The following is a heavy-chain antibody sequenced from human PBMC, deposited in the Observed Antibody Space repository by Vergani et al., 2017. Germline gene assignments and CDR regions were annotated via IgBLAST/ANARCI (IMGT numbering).Heavy chain of an antibody. CDR3: GGLYSDSSGYYGDY. J-gene: IGHJ4*02. D-gene: IGHD3-22*01. V-gene: IGHV4-59*01. CDR1: GGSISSYY. CDR2: LYYSGGT. Sequence: QVQLQESGPGLVKPSETLSLTCTVSGGSISSYYWSWIRQPPGKGLEWIGYLYYSGGTNYNPSLKSRVTISVDTSKNQFSLKLSSVTAADTAVYYCGGLYSDSSGYYGDYWGQGTLVSVSS.